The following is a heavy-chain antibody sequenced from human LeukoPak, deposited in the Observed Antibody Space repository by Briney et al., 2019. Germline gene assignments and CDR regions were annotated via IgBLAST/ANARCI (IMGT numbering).Heavy chain of an antibody. CDR2: IIPILGIA. V-gene: IGHV1-69*04. CDR1: GGTFSSYA. J-gene: IGHJ4*02. Sequence: ASVKVSCKASGGTFSSYALSWVRQAPGQGLEWMGRIIPILGIANYAQKFQGRVTITADKSTSTAYMELSSLRSEDTAVYYCARARRYYGPGDQPDYWGQGTLVTVSS. CDR3: ARARRYYGPGDQPDY. D-gene: IGHD3-10*01.